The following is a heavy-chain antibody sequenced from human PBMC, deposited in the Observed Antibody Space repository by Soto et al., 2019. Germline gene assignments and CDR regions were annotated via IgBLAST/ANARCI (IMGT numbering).Heavy chain of an antibody. Sequence: SVKVSCKASGFTFTSSAVQWVRQARGQRLEWIGWIVVGSGNTNYAQKFQERVTITRDMSTSTAYMELSSLRSEDTAVYYCAAVMEWLPYYFDYWGQGTLVTVSS. J-gene: IGHJ4*02. CDR2: IVVGSGNT. CDR3: AAVMEWLPYYFDY. CDR1: GFTFTSSA. V-gene: IGHV1-58*01. D-gene: IGHD5-12*01.